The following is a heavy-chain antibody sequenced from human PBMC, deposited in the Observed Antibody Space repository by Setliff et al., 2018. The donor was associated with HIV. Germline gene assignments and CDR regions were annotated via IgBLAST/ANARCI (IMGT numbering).Heavy chain of an antibody. J-gene: IGHJ4*02. CDR2: IHHSGTT. CDR3: ARVPHRVVGTTTLLYHFDY. V-gene: IGHV4-38-2*01. D-gene: IGHD1-26*01. Sequence: LSLTCAVSGYSISSGYYWAWIRQSPGKGLDWIGSIHHSGTTYYNPSLKSRVTIAVDTTTNQVSLQVNSVTAVDTAVYYCARVPHRVVGTTTLLYHFDYWGLGTLVTVSS. CDR1: GYSISSGYY.